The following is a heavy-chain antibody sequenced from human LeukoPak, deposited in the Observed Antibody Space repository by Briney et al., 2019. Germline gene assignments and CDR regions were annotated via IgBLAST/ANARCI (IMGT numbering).Heavy chain of an antibody. CDR2: IFYSGST. J-gene: IGHJ6*02. Sequence: SETLSLTCTVSGGSISSYYWSWIRQPPGKGLEWIGYIFYSGSTNYNPSLKSRVTISVDTSKNQFSLNLSSVTAADTAVYYCARLTTYSGYGMDVWGQGTTVTVSS. V-gene: IGHV4-59*01. CDR1: GGSISSYY. D-gene: IGHD1/OR15-1a*01. CDR3: ARLTTYSGYGMDV.